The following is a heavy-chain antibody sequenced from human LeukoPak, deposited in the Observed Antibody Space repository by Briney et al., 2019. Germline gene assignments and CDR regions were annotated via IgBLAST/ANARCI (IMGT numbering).Heavy chain of an antibody. CDR2: INPSSGGT. J-gene: IGHJ4*02. Sequence: GASVKVSCKTSGYTFIRYYMHWVRQAPGQGLEWMGWINPSSGGTNYAQKFQGRVTMTRDTSISTAYMELSRLKSDDTAVYYCARDRGITSFDYWGQGTLVTVSS. CDR3: ARDRGITSFDY. D-gene: IGHD3-10*01. CDR1: GYTFIRYY. V-gene: IGHV1-2*02.